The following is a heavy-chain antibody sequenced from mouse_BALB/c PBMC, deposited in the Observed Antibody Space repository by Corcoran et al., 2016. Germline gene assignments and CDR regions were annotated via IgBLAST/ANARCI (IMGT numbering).Heavy chain of an antibody. D-gene: IGHD4-1*01. CDR1: GFNIKDTY. Sequence: EVQLQQSGAALVKPGASVKLSCTASGFNIKDTYMHWVTQRPEQGLEWIGRIDPANGNTKYDPKFQGKATITADTSSNSAYLQLSSLTSEDTAVYYCARSNWLDYWGPGTTRTVSS. J-gene: IGHJ2*01. CDR2: IDPANGNT. CDR3: ARSNWLDY. V-gene: IGHV14-3*02.